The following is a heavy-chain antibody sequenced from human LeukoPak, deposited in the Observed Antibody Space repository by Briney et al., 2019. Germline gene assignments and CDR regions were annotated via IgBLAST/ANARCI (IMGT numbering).Heavy chain of an antibody. V-gene: IGHV3-23*01. CDR3: AKGPRVATTTYFFDY. Sequence: PGGSLRLSCAASGFTFSSYAMTWVRQAPGKGLEWVSTVSGSGASTNYADSVKGRFTISRDNSKNTLYLQMNSLSAGDTAVFYCAKGPRVATTTYFFDYWGQGTLVTVSS. CDR1: GFTFSSYA. D-gene: IGHD1-26*01. J-gene: IGHJ4*02. CDR2: VSGSGAST.